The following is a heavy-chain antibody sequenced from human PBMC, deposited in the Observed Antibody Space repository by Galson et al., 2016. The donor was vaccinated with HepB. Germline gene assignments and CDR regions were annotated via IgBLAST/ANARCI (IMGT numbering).Heavy chain of an antibody. CDR1: GFTVNSYG. CDR3: ARDRVESGYEERGVGYYHVYEIDV. CDR2: MSYDGTKK. Sequence: SLRLSCAASGFTVNSYGVHWVRQAPGKGLEWVSVMSYDGTKKYHADSVKGRFTISRDNSGNTLYLQMNSLRAEDTAVYYCARDRVESGYEERGVGYYHVYEIDVWVEGTTVIVSA. V-gene: IGHV3-30*03. J-gene: IGHJ6*04. D-gene: IGHD5-12*01.